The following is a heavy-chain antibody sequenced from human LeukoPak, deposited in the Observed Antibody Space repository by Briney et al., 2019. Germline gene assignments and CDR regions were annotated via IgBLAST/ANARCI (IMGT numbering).Heavy chain of an antibody. CDR2: ISYDGSNK. V-gene: IGHV3-30*04. D-gene: IGHD3-10*01. Sequence: ERSLRLSCAASGFTFSSYAMHWVRQAPGKGLEWVAVISYDGSNKYYADSVKGRFTISRDNSKNTLYLQMNSLRAEDTAVYYCARELRERGSGSYYKRSFDYWGQGTLVTVSS. J-gene: IGHJ4*02. CDR1: GFTFSSYA. CDR3: ARELRERGSGSYYKRSFDY.